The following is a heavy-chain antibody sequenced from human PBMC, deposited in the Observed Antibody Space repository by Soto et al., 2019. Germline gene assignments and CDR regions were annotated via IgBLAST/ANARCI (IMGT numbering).Heavy chain of an antibody. CDR3: ARAVGGYSYDAAGLNYYYYYGMDV. CDR2: IYYSGST. CDR1: GGSISSYY. D-gene: IGHD5-18*01. J-gene: IGHJ6*02. V-gene: IGHV4-59*01. Sequence: PSETLSLTCSVSGGSISSYYRSWIRQPPGKGLEWIGYIYYSGSTNYNPSLKSRVTISVDTSKNQFSLKLSSVTAADTAVYYCARAVGGYSYDAAGLNYYYYYGMDVWGQGTTVTVSS.